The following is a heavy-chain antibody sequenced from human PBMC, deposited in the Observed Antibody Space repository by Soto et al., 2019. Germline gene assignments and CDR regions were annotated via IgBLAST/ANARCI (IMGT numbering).Heavy chain of an antibody. CDR3: AKSPGYCSTTSCYGDYYYGMDV. V-gene: IGHV3-30*18. Sequence: CAASGITVLTYGIHWVRQAPGKGLEWVAIITYDGSKTSYADSVKGRLTIFRDNSNGTLYLQMSSLRVEDTAVYYCAKSPGYCSTTSCYGDYYYGMDVWGQGTTVTVSS. D-gene: IGHD2-2*01. J-gene: IGHJ6*02. CDR2: ITYDGSKT. CDR1: GITVLTYG.